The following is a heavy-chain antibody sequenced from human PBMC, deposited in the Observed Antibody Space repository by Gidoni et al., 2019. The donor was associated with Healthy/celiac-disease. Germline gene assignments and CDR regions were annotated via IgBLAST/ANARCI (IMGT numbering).Heavy chain of an antibody. CDR1: GGSISSYY. Sequence: QVQLQESGPGLVKPSETLSLTCTVSGGSISSYYWSWIRQPPGKGLEWIGYIYYSGSTNYNPSLKSRVTISVDTSKNQFSLKLSSVTAADTAVYYCARHSRGEGVRFDYWGQGTLVTVSS. J-gene: IGHJ4*02. D-gene: IGHD3-16*01. V-gene: IGHV4-59*01. CDR3: ARHSRGEGVRFDY. CDR2: IYYSGST.